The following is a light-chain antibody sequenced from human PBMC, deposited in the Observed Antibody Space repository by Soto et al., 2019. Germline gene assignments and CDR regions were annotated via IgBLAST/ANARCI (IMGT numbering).Light chain of an antibody. CDR1: PSISGTY. J-gene: IGKJ4*01. V-gene: IGKV3-20*01. Sequence: EVVLTQSPGTLSLSPGERATLSCRASPSISGTYLAWYQHKPGQAPRLLIYGASNRATGIPDRFRGSGSGTDFTLIITRLEPEDFGVYYCQHYLSPPVTFCGGTKVDIK. CDR2: GAS. CDR3: QHYLSPPVT.